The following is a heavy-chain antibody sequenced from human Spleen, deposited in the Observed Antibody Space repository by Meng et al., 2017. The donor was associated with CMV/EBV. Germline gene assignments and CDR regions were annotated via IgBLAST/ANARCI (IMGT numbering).Heavy chain of an antibody. CDR2: IYYSESA. Sequence: DCIYGADYYWGWIRQPAGKGLKWIEYIYYSESAYYNPSLKSRVTISVDTSKNQFSLKLSSVTAADTAVYFCARVQWLPPSSHGPVDYWGQGTLVTVSS. V-gene: IGHV4-30-4*08. CDR1: DCIYGADYY. D-gene: IGHD3-22*01. J-gene: IGHJ4*02. CDR3: ARVQWLPPSSHGPVDY.